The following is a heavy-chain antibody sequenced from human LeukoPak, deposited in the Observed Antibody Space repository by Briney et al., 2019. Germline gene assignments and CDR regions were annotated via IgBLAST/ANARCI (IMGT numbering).Heavy chain of an antibody. CDR2: IYYSGST. Sequence: SETLSLTCTVSGGSISSYYWSWVRQPPGKGLEWIGYIYYSGSTNYNPPLKSRVTISVDTSKNQFSLKLSSVTAADTAVYYCARDRLRYFDWGNAFDIWGQGTMVTVSS. J-gene: IGHJ3*02. D-gene: IGHD3-9*01. CDR3: ARDRLRYFDWGNAFDI. CDR1: GGSISSYY. V-gene: IGHV4-59*01.